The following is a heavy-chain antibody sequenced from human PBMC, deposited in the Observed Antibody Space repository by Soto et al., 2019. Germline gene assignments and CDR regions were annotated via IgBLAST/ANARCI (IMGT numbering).Heavy chain of an antibody. J-gene: IGHJ4*02. CDR1: GASVTSPSHY. CDR2: ISGIGVT. V-gene: IGHV4-61*01. D-gene: IGHD1-26*01. Sequence: SETLSLTCTVSGASVTSPSHYWSWIRHSPGKRLEPVGYISGIGVTNYNPSLRSRLTMSVDTSKNQFSLNLKSVTAADTATYFCARTYRYGGSYEDLWGQGPLVTVSS. CDR3: ARTYRYGGSYEDL.